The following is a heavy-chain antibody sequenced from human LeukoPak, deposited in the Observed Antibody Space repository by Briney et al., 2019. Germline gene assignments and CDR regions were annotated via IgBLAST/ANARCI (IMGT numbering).Heavy chain of an antibody. Sequence: SETLSLTCTVSGGSISSYYWSWIRQPPGKGLEWIGYIYYSGSTNYNPSLKSRVTISVDTSKNQFSLKLSSVTAADTAVYYCARSLDYGDYVGWFDPWGQGTLVTVSS. CDR2: IYYSGST. CDR1: GGSISSYY. J-gene: IGHJ5*02. D-gene: IGHD4-17*01. CDR3: ARSLDYGDYVGWFDP. V-gene: IGHV4-59*01.